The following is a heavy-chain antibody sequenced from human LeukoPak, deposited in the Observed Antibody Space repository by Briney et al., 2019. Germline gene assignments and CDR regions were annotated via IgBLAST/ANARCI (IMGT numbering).Heavy chain of an antibody. CDR1: GFAFSSYD. V-gene: IGHV3-13*01. Sequence: GGSLRLSCAASGFAFSSYDMHWVRQATGKGLEWVSAIGTAGDTYYPGSVKGRFTISRENAKNSLYLQMNSLRAGDTAVYYCARAKYSSSWYLFDYWGQGTLVTVSS. CDR3: ARAKYSSSWYLFDY. CDR2: IGTAGDT. D-gene: IGHD6-13*01. J-gene: IGHJ4*02.